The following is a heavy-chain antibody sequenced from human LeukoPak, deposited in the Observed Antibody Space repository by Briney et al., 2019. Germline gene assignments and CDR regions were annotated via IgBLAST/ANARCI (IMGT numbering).Heavy chain of an antibody. D-gene: IGHD2-21*02. J-gene: IGHJ4*02. CDR1: GFTFSNAW. CDR3: TTASYCGGDCYPSFDY. CDR2: IKSKTDGGTT. Sequence: GGSLTLSCAASGFTFSNAWMSWVRQAPGKGLEWVGRIKSKTDGGTTDYAAPVKGRFTISRDDSKNTLYLQMNSLKTEDTAVYYCTTASYCGGDCYPSFDYWGQGTLVTVSS. V-gene: IGHV3-15*01.